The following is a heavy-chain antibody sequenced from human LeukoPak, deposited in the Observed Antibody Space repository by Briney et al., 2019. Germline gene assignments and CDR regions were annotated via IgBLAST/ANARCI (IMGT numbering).Heavy chain of an antibody. CDR1: GYTFNSHD. J-gene: IGHJ4*02. V-gene: IGHV1-8*01. CDR2: MNPYSGNT. Sequence: ASVKVSCKASGYTFNSHDINWVRQATGQGLEWMGWMNPYSGNTGYAQRFQGRVTMTRDTSINTAYLEFYSLRSEDTAVYYCARGYSPTLRTTGNDYWGQGTLVTVSS. CDR3: ARGYSPTLRTTGNDY. D-gene: IGHD1-1*01.